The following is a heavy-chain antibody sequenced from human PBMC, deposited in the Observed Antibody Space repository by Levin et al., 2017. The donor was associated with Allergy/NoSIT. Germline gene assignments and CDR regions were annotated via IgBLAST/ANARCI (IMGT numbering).Heavy chain of an antibody. CDR3: ARDNYYDSSGYWFDP. CDR2: IYYSGGT. J-gene: IGHJ5*02. CDR1: GGSISSYY. Sequence: SETLSLTCTVSGGSISSYYWSWIRQPPGKGLEWIGYIYYSGGTNYNPSLKSRVTISVDTSKNQFSLKLSSVTAADTAVYYCARDNYYDSSGYWFDPWGQGTLVTVSS. D-gene: IGHD3-22*01. V-gene: IGHV4-59*01.